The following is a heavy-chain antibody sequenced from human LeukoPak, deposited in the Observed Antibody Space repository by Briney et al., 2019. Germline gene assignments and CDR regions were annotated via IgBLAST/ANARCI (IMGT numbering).Heavy chain of an antibody. CDR3: ANAPPPLTVQIDY. V-gene: IGHV3-23*01. Sequence: AGGSLRLSCAASGFTFSSYAMSWVRQAPGKGLEWVSAISGSGGSTYYADSVKGRFTISRDNSKNTLYLQMNSLRAEDTAVYYCANAPPPLTVQIDYWGQGTLVTVSS. D-gene: IGHD4-17*01. J-gene: IGHJ4*02. CDR1: GFTFSSYA. CDR2: ISGSGGST.